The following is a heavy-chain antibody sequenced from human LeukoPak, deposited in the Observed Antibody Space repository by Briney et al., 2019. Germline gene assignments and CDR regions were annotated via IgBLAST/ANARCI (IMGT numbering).Heavy chain of an antibody. J-gene: IGHJ4*02. CDR2: ISGSGDST. CDR1: GFTFSSYA. D-gene: IGHD4-17*01. CDR3: AKDRGDYGDFFDY. Sequence: PGGSLRLSCAASGFTFSSYAMSWVRQAPAKGLDGVSAISGSGDSTYYADSVKGRFTISKENSKNTLYPRMNSLRAEDTAVYYCAKDRGDYGDFFDYWGQGTLVTVSS. V-gene: IGHV3-23*01.